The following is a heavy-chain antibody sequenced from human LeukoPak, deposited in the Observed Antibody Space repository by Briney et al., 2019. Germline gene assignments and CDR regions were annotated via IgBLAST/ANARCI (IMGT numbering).Heavy chain of an antibody. CDR2: IKQDGSEK. Sequence: GGSLRLSCAASGFSLSNYWMNWVRQAPGKGLEWVANIKQDGSEKNYVDSVKGRFSISRDNAKNTLYLQMNSLRAEDTAVYYCAKDPSFWSGYAYTFDYWGQGTLVTVSS. V-gene: IGHV3-7*03. J-gene: IGHJ4*02. D-gene: IGHD3-3*01. CDR1: GFSLSNYW. CDR3: AKDPSFWSGYAYTFDY.